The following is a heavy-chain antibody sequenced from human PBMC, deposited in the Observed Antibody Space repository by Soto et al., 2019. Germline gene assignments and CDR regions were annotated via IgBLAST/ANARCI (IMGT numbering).Heavy chain of an antibody. CDR3: ARLLVPAATFPPYYYYGMDV. V-gene: IGHV3-15*07. CDR2: IISKTDGRTK. J-gene: IGHJ6*02. Sequence: GGSLRLSCAASGFTFSNAWMNWVRQAPGKGLEWVGRIISKTDGRTKDYAAPVKGRFTISRDNSKNTLYLQMNSLRAEDTAVYYCARLLVPAATFPPYYYYGMDVWGQGTTVTVSS. CDR1: GFTFSNAW. D-gene: IGHD2-2*01.